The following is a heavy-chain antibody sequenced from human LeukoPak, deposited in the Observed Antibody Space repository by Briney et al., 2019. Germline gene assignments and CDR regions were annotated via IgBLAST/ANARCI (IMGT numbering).Heavy chain of an antibody. J-gene: IGHJ4*02. CDR3: ARLSTNSNGWYHFDN. CDR1: GFTVSSNY. V-gene: IGHV3-66*04. D-gene: IGHD6-19*01. CDR2: INTGGDT. Sequence: GGSVRLSCAASGFTVSSNYMGWARPGPGTGMEWVSYINTGGDTNHADSVTGTSTISRDNSKNTLYLLMNSLRVEDTAVYFCARLSTNSNGWYHFDNWGQGNLFSAST.